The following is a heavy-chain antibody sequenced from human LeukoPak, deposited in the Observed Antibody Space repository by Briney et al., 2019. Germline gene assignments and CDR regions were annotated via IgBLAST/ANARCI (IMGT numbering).Heavy chain of an antibody. CDR1: GGSISSYY. CDR3: ARNFGSGGYYGLDV. D-gene: IGHD3-10*01. V-gene: IGHV4-59*12. Sequence: SETLSLTCTVSGGSISSYYWSWIRQPPGKGLEWIGYIYYSGSTNYNPSLKSRVTISVDTSKNQFSLKLNSVTAADTAVYYCARNFGSGGYYGLDVWGQGTTVTVSS. J-gene: IGHJ6*02. CDR2: IYYSGST.